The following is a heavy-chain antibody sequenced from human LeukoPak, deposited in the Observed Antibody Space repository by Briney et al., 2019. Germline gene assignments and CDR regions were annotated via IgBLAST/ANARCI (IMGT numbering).Heavy chain of an antibody. CDR2: IWYDGSNK. Sequence: GGSLRLSCAASGFTFSSYGMHWVRQAPGKGLEWVAVIWYDGSNKYYADSVKGRFTISRDNSKNTLYLQMNSLRAEDTAVYYCARDLSIVGATTFISPDYWGQGTLVTVSS. CDR3: ARDLSIVGATTFISPDY. J-gene: IGHJ4*02. CDR1: GFTFSSYG. D-gene: IGHD1-26*01. V-gene: IGHV3-33*01.